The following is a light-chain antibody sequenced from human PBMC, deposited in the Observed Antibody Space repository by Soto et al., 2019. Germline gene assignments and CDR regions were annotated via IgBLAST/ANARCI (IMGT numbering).Light chain of an antibody. CDR1: SSNIGAGYD. J-gene: IGLJ2*01. V-gene: IGLV1-40*01. CDR3: AAWDDSLNGFVV. CDR2: YNN. Sequence: QSVLTQPPSVSGAPGQRLTISCTGSSSNIGAGYDVHWYQQLPGTAPKLLIYYNNQRPSGVPDRFSGSKSGTSASLAISGLQSEDEADHYCAAWDDSLNGFVVFGGGTQLTVL.